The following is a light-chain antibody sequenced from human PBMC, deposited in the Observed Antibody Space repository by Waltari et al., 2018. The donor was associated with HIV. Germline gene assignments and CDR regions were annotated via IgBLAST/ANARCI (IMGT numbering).Light chain of an antibody. CDR3: TSFRPTSAPVV. CDR2: DVT. CDR1: SSDVGGYNY. Sequence: QPALTRPAAVSGSPGQSITISCTGTSSDVGGYNYVSWFLQRPGQAPKLMIYDVTHRPSGVSNRFSGSKSANTASLTISGLQVEDEGDYYCTSFRPTSAPVVFGGGTKLTVL. V-gene: IGLV2-14*01. J-gene: IGLJ2*01.